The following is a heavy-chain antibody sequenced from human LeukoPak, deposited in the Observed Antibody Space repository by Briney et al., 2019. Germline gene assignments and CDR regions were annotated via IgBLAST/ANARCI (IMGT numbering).Heavy chain of an antibody. CDR3: ARSPDILTGEKFDY. J-gene: IGHJ4*02. Sequence: ASVKVSCKASGYTFTGYYMHWVRQAPGQGLERMGWINPNSGGTNYAQKFQDRVTMTRDTSISTVYMELSRLRPDDTAVYYCARSPDILTGEKFDYWGQGTLVTVSS. CDR2: INPNSGGT. D-gene: IGHD3-9*01. CDR1: GYTFTGYY. V-gene: IGHV1-2*02.